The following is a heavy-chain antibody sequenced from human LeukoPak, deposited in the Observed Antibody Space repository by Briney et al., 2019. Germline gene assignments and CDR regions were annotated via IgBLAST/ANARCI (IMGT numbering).Heavy chain of an antibody. V-gene: IGHV4-31*03. CDR1: GGSISSGGYY. CDR2: IYYSGST. CDR3: ALGYCGGGSCYAREYFQH. Sequence: SETLSLTCTLSGGSISSGGYYWTWIRQHPGKGLEWNWYIYYSGSTYYNPSLKSRVTISVDTSKNQFSLRLSSVTAADTAVYYCALGYCGGGSCYAREYFQHWGQGTLVTVSS. D-gene: IGHD2-15*01. J-gene: IGHJ1*01.